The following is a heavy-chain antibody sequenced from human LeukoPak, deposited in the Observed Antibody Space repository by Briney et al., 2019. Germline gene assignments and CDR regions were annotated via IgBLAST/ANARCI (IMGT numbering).Heavy chain of an antibody. V-gene: IGHV1-18*01. Sequence: GASVKVSCKASGYTFTSYGISRVRQAPGQGLEWMGWISAYNGNTNYAQKLQGRVTMTTDTSTSTAYMELRSLRSDDTAVYYCARVPPVGQQLVTDYWGQGTLVTVSS. CDR3: ARVPPVGQQLVTDY. D-gene: IGHD6-13*01. CDR2: ISAYNGNT. J-gene: IGHJ4*02. CDR1: GYTFTSYG.